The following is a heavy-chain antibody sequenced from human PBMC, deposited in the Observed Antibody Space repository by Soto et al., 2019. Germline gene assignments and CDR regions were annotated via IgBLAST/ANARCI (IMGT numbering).Heavy chain of an antibody. J-gene: IGHJ6*02. CDR1: GYTFTSYG. CDR2: ISAYNGNT. D-gene: IGHD6-19*01. CDR3: ARDQGPYSSGWSYYYGMDV. V-gene: IGHV1-18*01. Sequence: QVQLVQSGAEVKKPGASVKVSCKASGYTFTSYGISWVRQAPGQGLEWMGWISAYNGNTNYAQKLQGRVTMTTDTHTSTAYMELRGLRSDDTAVYYCARDQGPYSSGWSYYYGMDVWGQGTTVTVSS.